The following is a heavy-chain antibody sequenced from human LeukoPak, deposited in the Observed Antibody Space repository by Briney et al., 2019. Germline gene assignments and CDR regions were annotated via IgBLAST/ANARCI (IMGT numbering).Heavy chain of an antibody. V-gene: IGHV3-30*03. D-gene: IGHD2-2*01. CDR2: ISYDGSNK. CDR3: ATSAPNVEVGIGN. CDR1: GFTFSSYG. Sequence: GGSLRLSCAASGFTFSSYGMHWVRQAPGKGLEWVAVISYDGSNKYYADSVKGRFTISRDNSKNTLYLQMNSLRAEDTAVYYCATSAPNVEVGIGNWGQGTLVTVSS. J-gene: IGHJ4*02.